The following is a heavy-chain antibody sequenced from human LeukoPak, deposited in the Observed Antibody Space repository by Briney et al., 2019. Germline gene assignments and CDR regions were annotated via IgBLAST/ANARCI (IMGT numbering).Heavy chain of an antibody. D-gene: IGHD1-26*01. CDR1: GFTFGAYW. J-gene: IGHJ2*01. CDR2: IKQDGSEK. V-gene: IGHV3-7*01. Sequence: PGGSLRLSCAASGFTFGAYWMSWVRQAPGKGLEWVANIKQDGSEKNYVDSVKGRFTISRDNAKNSLYLQMNSLRVEDTAVYYCAKGSEGWELRVSWYFDLWGRGTLVTVSS. CDR3: AKGSEGWELRVSWYFDL.